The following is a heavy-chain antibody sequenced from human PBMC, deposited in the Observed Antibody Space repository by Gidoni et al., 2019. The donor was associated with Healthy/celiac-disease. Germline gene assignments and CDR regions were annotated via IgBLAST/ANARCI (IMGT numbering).Heavy chain of an antibody. Sequence: QVQLQESGPGLVKPSETLSLTCTVSGGSISSYYWSWIRQPPGKGLEWIGYIYYSGSTNYNPSLKSRVTISVDTSKNQFSLKLSSVTAADTAVYYCASSRYGDNRGYWGQGTLVTVSS. CDR3: ASSRYGDNRGY. CDR2: IYYSGST. V-gene: IGHV4-59*01. D-gene: IGHD4-17*01. CDR1: GGSISSYY. J-gene: IGHJ4*02.